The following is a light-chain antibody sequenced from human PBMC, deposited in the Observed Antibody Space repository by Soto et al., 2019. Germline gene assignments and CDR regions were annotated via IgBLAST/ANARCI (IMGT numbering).Light chain of an antibody. Sequence: EIVLTQSPGTLSLSPGDRATLSCRASQSVSSTYVAWYQQKAGQAPRLLIYAASTRATGIPDRFSGSGSGTDFTLTISRLEPEDFAVYYCQQYGSSPQWTFGQGTKVEIK. CDR1: QSVSSTY. J-gene: IGKJ1*01. CDR3: QQYGSSPQWT. V-gene: IGKV3-20*01. CDR2: AAS.